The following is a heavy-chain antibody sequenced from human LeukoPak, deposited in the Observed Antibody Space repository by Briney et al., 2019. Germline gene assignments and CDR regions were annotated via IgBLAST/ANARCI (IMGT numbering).Heavy chain of an antibody. J-gene: IGHJ5*02. Sequence: SQTLSLTCTVSGGSMSSGSYYWSWIRQPAGKGLEWIGRIYNSGRTKYNPSLKSRVTMSVDTSKNQFSLKLTSVTAADTAVYYCAREATMVRGLSWFDPWGQGTLVTVSS. CDR3: AREATMVRGLSWFDP. CDR2: IYNSGRT. D-gene: IGHD3-10*01. V-gene: IGHV4-61*02. CDR1: GGSMSSGSYY.